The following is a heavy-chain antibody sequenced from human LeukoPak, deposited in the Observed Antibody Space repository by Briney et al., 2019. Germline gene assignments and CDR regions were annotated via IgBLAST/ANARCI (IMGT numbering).Heavy chain of an antibody. J-gene: IGHJ4*02. V-gene: IGHV1-18*01. CDR3: ARTYNIVGTTTRGNDY. CDR1: GYTFTSYG. Sequence: ASVKVSCKASGYTFTSYGISWVRQAPGQGLEWMGWNNPYNGNTNYAQNFQGRVTMTTDTSTSTAYMELRSLRSDDTAVYYCARTYNIVGTTTRGNDYWGQGTLVTVSS. CDR2: NNPYNGNT. D-gene: IGHD1-26*01.